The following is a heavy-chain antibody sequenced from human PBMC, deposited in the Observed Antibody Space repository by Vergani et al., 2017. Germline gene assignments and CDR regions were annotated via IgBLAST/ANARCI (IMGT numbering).Heavy chain of an antibody. CDR1: GMSISNNNYY. CDR3: ARHLRQLARNDVFDI. V-gene: IGHV4-39*01. CDR2: IYDSRNN. D-gene: IGHD6-6*01. J-gene: IGHJ3*02. Sequence: QLQLPESGPRLVKPSETLSLTCSLSGMSISNNNYYWGWIRQPPGKGLEWIGSIYDSRNNNYSPSLKSRVSISVDTSKNQFSLNLTSVTAADTAVYYCARHLRQLARNDVFDIWGHGTLVTVSS.